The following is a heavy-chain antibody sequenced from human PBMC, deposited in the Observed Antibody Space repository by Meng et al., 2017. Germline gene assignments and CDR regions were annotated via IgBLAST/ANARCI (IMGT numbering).Heavy chain of an antibody. CDR2: IYYSGST. Sequence: QALAPGLFKPLQTRSHTHTVAGGSNSSGGYYWSRIRQHPGKGLEWIGYIYYSGSTYYNPSLKSLVTISVDTSKNQFSLKLSSVTAADKAVYYCARADRRVGSYGPNWFDPWGQGTLVTVSS. CDR3: ARADRRVGSYGPNWFDP. V-gene: IGHV4-31*01. J-gene: IGHJ5*02. D-gene: IGHD5-18*01. CDR1: GGSNSSGGYY.